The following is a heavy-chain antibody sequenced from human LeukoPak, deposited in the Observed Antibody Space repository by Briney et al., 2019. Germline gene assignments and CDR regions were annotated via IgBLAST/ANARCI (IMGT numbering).Heavy chain of an antibody. Sequence: LRLSCAASGFTVSSNXMSWVRQAPGKXLEWVSVIYSGGSTYYADSVKGRFTISRDNSKNTLYLQMNSLRAEDTAVYYCAKDQSYDNSVFDYWGQGTLVTVSS. V-gene: IGHV3-53*05. D-gene: IGHD3-22*01. J-gene: IGHJ4*02. CDR2: IYSGGST. CDR3: AKDQSYDNSVFDY. CDR1: GFTVSSNX.